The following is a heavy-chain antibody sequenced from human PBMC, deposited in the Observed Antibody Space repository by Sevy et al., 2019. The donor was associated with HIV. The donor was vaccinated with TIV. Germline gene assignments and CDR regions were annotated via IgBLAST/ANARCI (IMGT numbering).Heavy chain of an antibody. J-gene: IGHJ4*02. Sequence: ASVKVSCKASGYTFTSYAMHWVCQAPGQRLEWMGWINAGNGNTKYSQKFQGRVTITRDTSASTAYMELSSLRSEDTAVYYCARDYYDSSGYYPLGNYFDYWGQGTLVTVSS. V-gene: IGHV1-3*01. CDR1: GYTFTSYA. CDR3: ARDYYDSSGYYPLGNYFDY. CDR2: INAGNGNT. D-gene: IGHD3-22*01.